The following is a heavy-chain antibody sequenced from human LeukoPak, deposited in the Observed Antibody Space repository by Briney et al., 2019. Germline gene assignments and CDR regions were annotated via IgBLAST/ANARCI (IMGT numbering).Heavy chain of an antibody. J-gene: IGHJ4*02. CDR1: GFTVSSNY. D-gene: IGHD2-2*01. V-gene: IGHV3-64*01. Sequence: PGGSLRLSCAASGFTVSSNYMSWVRQAPGKGLEYVSAISSNGGSTYYANSVKGRFTISRDNSKNTLYLQMGSLRAEDMAVYYCARGYCSSTSCYVLDYWGQGTLVTVSS. CDR2: ISSNGGST. CDR3: ARGYCSSTSCYVLDY.